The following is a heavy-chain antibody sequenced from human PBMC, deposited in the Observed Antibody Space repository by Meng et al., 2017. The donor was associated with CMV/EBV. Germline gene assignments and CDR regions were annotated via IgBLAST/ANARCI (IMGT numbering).Heavy chain of an antibody. CDR3: ARPNLFGVVDY. CDR1: GFTFSSYS. CDR2: ISSSSSYI. D-gene: IGHD3-3*01. Sequence: GESLKISCAASGFTFSSYSMNWVRQAPGKGLEWASSISSSSSYIYYADSVKGRFTISRDNAKNSLYLQMNSLRAEDTAVYYCARPNLFGVVDYWGQGTLVTVSS. J-gene: IGHJ4*02. V-gene: IGHV3-21*01.